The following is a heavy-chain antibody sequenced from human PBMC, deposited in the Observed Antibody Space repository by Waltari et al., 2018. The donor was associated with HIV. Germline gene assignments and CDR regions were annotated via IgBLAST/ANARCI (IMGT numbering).Heavy chain of an antibody. CDR2: SFYGGDT. CDR1: GDSLINYY. D-gene: IGHD1-26*01. V-gene: IGHV4-59*08. CDR3: ARPIRGSGVGAFHV. Sequence: QVHPQESGPGLVKPSEALSLTCSVAGDSLINYYWSWVRQAPEKGLEWIGYSFYGGDTNYNPSLKRRATISRDPSASQLSLKINSVTAADSGVYYCARPIRGSGVGAFHVWGQGTTVIVSS. J-gene: IGHJ6*02.